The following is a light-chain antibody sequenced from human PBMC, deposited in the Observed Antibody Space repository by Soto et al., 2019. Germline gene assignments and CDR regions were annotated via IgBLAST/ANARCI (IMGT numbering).Light chain of an antibody. V-gene: IGKV1-5*03. Sequence: DIPMTQSPSTLSASVGDRVTITCRASQSISSWLAWYQQKPGKAPNLLIYKASSLESGVPSRFSGSGSGTEFTLTISSLQPDDFATYYCQQYKSYSGTFGQGTKVEIK. J-gene: IGKJ1*01. CDR1: QSISSW. CDR3: QQYKSYSGT. CDR2: KAS.